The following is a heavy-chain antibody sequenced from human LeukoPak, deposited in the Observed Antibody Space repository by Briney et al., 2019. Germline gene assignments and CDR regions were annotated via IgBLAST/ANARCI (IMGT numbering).Heavy chain of an antibody. CDR3: AKASGGLIGVYYYYYLDV. CDR1: GFTFSSYG. CDR2: IWYDGSNK. D-gene: IGHD3-10*01. Sequence: GGSLRLSCAASGFTFSSYGMHWVRQAPGKGLEWVAVIWYDGSNKYYADSVKGRFTISRDNSKNTLYLQMNSLRAEDTAVYYCAKASGGLIGVYYYYYLDVWGKGTTVTVSS. J-gene: IGHJ6*03. V-gene: IGHV3-30*02.